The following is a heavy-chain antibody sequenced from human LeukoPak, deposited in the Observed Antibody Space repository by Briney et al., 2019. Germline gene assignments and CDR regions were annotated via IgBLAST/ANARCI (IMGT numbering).Heavy chain of an antibody. Sequence: SETLSLTCAVYGGSFSGYYWSWIRQPPGKGLEWIGEINHSGSTNYNPSLKSRVTISVDTSKNQFSLKLSSVTAADTAVYYCARGLTQTYYYGMDVWGQGTTVTVPS. CDR2: INHSGST. CDR1: GGSFSGYY. CDR3: ARGLTQTYYYGMDV. J-gene: IGHJ6*02. V-gene: IGHV4-34*01.